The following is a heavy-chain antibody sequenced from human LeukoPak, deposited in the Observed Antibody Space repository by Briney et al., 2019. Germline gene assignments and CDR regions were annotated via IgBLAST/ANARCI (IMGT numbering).Heavy chain of an antibody. D-gene: IGHD3-22*01. Sequence: PGGSLRLSCAASGFTFSSYAMRWVRQAPGKGLEWVAVISYDGSNKYYADSVKSPFTISRDNSKNTLYLQMNSLRAEDTAVYYCASIGWGVPPQNNEDYYDSSGYHYFFDYWGQGTLVTVSS. CDR1: GFTFSSYA. CDR2: ISYDGSNK. V-gene: IGHV3-30-3*01. J-gene: IGHJ4*02. CDR3: ASIGWGVPPQNNEDYYDSSGYHYFFDY.